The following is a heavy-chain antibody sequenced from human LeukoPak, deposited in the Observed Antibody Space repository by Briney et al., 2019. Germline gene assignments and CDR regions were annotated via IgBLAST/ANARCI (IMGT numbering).Heavy chain of an antibody. CDR2: VYYTGNT. D-gene: IGHD6-19*01. CDR1: GDSISYHNYY. V-gene: IGHV4-39*01. Sequence: SETLSLTCAVSGDSISYHNYYWDWIRQPPGKGLEWIGTVYYTGNTYYNPSLKSRVAISVDTSKNQFSLQPTSMTAADTAVYYCARLRAMAGHRGGFDFWGRGTMVTVSS. CDR3: ARLRAMAGHRGGFDF. J-gene: IGHJ3*01.